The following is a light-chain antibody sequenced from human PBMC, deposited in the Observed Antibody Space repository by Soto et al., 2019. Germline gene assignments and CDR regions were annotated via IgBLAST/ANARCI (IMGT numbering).Light chain of an antibody. CDR1: ESVSSN. CDR2: DTF. J-gene: IGKJ5*01. V-gene: IGKV3-11*01. CDR3: QQRTSWPIT. Sequence: EIVMTQSPVTLSMSPGERATLSCRAGESVSSNLAWYQQKPGQAPRPLIYDTFNRATGVPHRFSGSGSGTDFTLTISSLEPEDFAVYYCQQRTSWPITFGQGTRLEI.